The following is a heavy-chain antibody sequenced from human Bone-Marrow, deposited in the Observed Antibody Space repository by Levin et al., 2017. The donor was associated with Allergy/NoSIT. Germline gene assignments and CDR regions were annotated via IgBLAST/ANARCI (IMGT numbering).Heavy chain of an antibody. CDR3: ARYNYEYNALDI. CDR2: IGTAGDT. D-gene: IGHD5-18*01. CDR1: GFTFRTHD. Sequence: GESLKISCAASGFTFRTHDMHWVRQGTGKGLEWVSTIGTAGDTYYPDSMRGRFTISRENAKNSLYLQMNGLSAGDTAVYYCARYNYEYNALDIWGQGTMVTVSS. V-gene: IGHV3-13*01. J-gene: IGHJ3*02.